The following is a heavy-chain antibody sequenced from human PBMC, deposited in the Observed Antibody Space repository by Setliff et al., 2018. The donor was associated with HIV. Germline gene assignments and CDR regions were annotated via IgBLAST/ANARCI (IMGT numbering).Heavy chain of an antibody. V-gene: IGHV4-4*02. Sequence: SETLSLTCAVSGGSISSSNWWSWVRQAPGEGLEWIGEIHHSGSTNYKPSLKSRVTISVDKSKNQFSLKLSSVTAADTAVYYCASVGSGWSHNWFDPWG. CDR3: ASVGSGWSHNWFDP. CDR2: IHHSGST. D-gene: IGHD6-19*01. J-gene: IGHJ5*02. CDR1: GGSISSSNW.